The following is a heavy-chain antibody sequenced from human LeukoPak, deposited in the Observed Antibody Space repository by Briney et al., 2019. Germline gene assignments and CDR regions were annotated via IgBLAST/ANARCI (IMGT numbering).Heavy chain of an antibody. CDR1: GFTFDDYG. Sequence: RPGGSLRLSCAASGFTFDDYGMSWVRQAPGKGLEWVSGINWNGGSTGYADSVKGRFTISRDNAKNSLYLQMNSLRAEDTALYYCAKYSSSFYYMDVWGKGTTVTVSS. CDR2: INWNGGST. V-gene: IGHV3-20*04. D-gene: IGHD6-13*01. J-gene: IGHJ6*03. CDR3: AKYSSSFYYMDV.